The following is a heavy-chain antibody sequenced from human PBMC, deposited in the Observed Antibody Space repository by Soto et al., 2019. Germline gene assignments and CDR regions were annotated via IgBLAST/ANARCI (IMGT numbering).Heavy chain of an antibody. D-gene: IGHD6-13*01. CDR1: GGSISSSSYY. Sequence: SGTLSLTCTVSGGSISSSSYYWGWIRQPPGKGLEWIGSIYYSGSTYYNPSLKSRVTISVDTSKNQFSLKLSSVTAADTAVYYCAKIAAAGTGRGDYYGMDVWGQGTTVTVSS. CDR2: IYYSGST. CDR3: AKIAAAGTGRGDYYGMDV. J-gene: IGHJ6*02. V-gene: IGHV4-39*01.